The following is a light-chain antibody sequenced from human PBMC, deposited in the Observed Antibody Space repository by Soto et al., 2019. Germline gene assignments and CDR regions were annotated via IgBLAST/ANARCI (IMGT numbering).Light chain of an antibody. CDR3: HQYGGSPQT. V-gene: IGKV3-20*01. J-gene: IGKJ1*01. CDR2: GAS. Sequence: EIVLTQSPGTLSLSPGERATLSCRASQSVSNYLAWYQRKPGQAPRLLIYGASSRATGIPDRFSGSGSGTDFTLTISRLEPEHFAVYYCHQYGGSPQTFGQGTRWIS. CDR1: QSVSNY.